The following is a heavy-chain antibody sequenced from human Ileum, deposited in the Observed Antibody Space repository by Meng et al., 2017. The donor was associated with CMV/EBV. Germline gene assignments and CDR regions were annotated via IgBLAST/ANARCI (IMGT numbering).Heavy chain of an antibody. CDR3: AREAPGYNWNYALFDY. Sequence: YPFTGYYMHWVRQAPGQGLEWMGWINPNSGGTNYAQKFQGRVTMTRDTSISTAYMELSRLRSDDTAVYYCAREAPGYNWNYALFDYWGQGTLVTVSS. CDR1: YPFTGYY. D-gene: IGHD1-7*01. V-gene: IGHV1-2*02. CDR2: INPNSGGT. J-gene: IGHJ4*02.